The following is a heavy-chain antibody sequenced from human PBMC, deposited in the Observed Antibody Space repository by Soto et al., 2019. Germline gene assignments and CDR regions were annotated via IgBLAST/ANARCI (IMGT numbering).Heavy chain of an antibody. CDR1: GFSLNNYW. V-gene: IGHV3-74*01. Sequence: GGSLRLSCAVSGFSLNNYWMNWVRQRPGKGLVWVARIYRDGTTSYADSVKGRFTISRDNAKNTVSLQMNSLKDEDTAVYYCMRGNTGYGHFDYWGHGTLVTVSS. CDR2: IYRDGTT. D-gene: IGHD5-12*01. J-gene: IGHJ4*01. CDR3: MRGNTGYGHFDY.